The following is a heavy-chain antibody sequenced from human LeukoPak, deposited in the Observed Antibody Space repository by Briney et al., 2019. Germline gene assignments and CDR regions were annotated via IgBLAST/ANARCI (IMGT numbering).Heavy chain of an antibody. D-gene: IGHD2-2*01. CDR2: IIPIFGTA. CDR3: ARGIVVVPASTYYYYGMDV. J-gene: IGHJ6*04. Sequence: SVKVSCKASGGTFSSYAISWVRQAPGQGLKWMGGIIPIFGTANYAQKFQGRVTITADESTSTAYMELSSLRSEDTAVYYCARGIVVVPASTYYYYGMDVWGKGTTVTVSS. V-gene: IGHV1-69*13. CDR1: GGTFSSYA.